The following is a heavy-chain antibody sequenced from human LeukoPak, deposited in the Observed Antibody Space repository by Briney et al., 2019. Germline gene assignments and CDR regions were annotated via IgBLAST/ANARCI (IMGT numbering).Heavy chain of an antibody. V-gene: IGHV4-61*02. D-gene: IGHD2-2*01. CDR1: GGYISSGSYY. CDR3: ARDQPVVPAAIGAFDI. CDR2: IYTSGST. Sequence: SQTLSLTCTVSGGYISSGSYYWSWIRQPAGKGLEWFGRIYTSGSTNYNPSLKSRVTISVDTSKNQFSLKLSSVTAADTAVYYCARDQPVVPAAIGAFDIWGQGTMVTVSS. J-gene: IGHJ3*02.